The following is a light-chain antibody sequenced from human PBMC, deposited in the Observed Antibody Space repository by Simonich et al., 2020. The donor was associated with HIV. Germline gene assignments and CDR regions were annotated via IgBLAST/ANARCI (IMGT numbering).Light chain of an antibody. CDR3: QQYKSYPYT. V-gene: IGKV1-5*03. CDR2: KAS. CDR1: QSISIW. J-gene: IGKJ2*01. Sequence: DIQMTQSPSTLSASVGDRVTITCRANQSISIWLAWYQQKPGKAPKLLIYKASSLESGVPSSFSGSGSGTEFTLTISSLQPDDFATYYCQQYKSYPYTFGQGTKLEIK.